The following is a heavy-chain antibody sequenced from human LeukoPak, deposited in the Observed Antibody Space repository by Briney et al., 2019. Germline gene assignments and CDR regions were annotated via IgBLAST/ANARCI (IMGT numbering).Heavy chain of an antibody. CDR2: ISGSGGST. CDR3: AKNADIWYYDSSGYYQHFDY. D-gene: IGHD3-22*01. Sequence: GGSLRLSCAASGFTFSSYAMSWVRQAPGKGLEWVSAISGSGGSTYYADSVKGRFTISRDNSKNTLYLQMNSLRAEDTAVYYCAKNADIWYYDSSGYYQHFDYWGQGTLVTVSS. V-gene: IGHV3-23*01. J-gene: IGHJ4*02. CDR1: GFTFSSYA.